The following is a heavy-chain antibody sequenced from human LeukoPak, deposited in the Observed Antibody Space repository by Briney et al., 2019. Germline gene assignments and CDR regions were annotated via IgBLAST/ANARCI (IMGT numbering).Heavy chain of an antibody. CDR1: GGSISSYY. D-gene: IGHD3-10*01. CDR2: IYYSGST. Sequence: SETLSLTCTVSGGSISSYYWSWIRQPPGKGLEWIGYIYYSGSTNYNPSLKSRVTISVDMSKNQFSLKLSSVTAADTAVYYCARDGSGGLQHWGQGTLVTVSS. CDR3: ARDGSGGLQH. V-gene: IGHV4-59*01. J-gene: IGHJ1*01.